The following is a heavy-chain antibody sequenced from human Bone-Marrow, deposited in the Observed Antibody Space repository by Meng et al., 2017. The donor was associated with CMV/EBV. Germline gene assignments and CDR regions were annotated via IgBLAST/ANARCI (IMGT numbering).Heavy chain of an antibody. D-gene: IGHD4-11*01. CDR2: INPGGST. V-gene: IGHV1-46*01. Sequence: ASVKVSCKASGYSFTSYHMHWVRQAPGQGLEWMGIINPGGSTKYAEKFQGRVTMPRDTSTSTVYMELRSLRSEDTAVYYCVVNLGDYSNYASSLDDWGQGTLVTVSS. CDR1: GYSFTSYH. CDR3: VVNLGDYSNYASSLDD. J-gene: IGHJ4*01.